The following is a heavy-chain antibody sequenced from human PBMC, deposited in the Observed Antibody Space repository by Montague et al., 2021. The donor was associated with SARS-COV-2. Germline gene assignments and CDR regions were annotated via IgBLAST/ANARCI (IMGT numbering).Heavy chain of an antibody. Sequence: SLRLSCAASGFTLDDYAMHWVRQAPGKGLEWVSLINGDGLTTLVTDSVEGRFIISRDNSKNSLYLQMKSLRTEDTALYFCVKDMSEFDDLNAFDVWGQGTQVTVSS. J-gene: IGHJ3*01. CDR3: VKDMSEFDDLNAFDV. CDR1: GFTLDDYA. V-gene: IGHV3-43*02. D-gene: IGHD3-10*01. CDR2: INGDGLTT.